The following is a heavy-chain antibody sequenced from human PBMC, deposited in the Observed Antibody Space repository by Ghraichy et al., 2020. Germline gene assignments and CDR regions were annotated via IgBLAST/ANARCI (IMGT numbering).Heavy chain of an antibody. V-gene: IGHV4-59*01. Sequence: SETLSLTCTVSGGSISSYYWSWIRQPPGKGLEWIGYIYYSGSTNYNPSLKSRVTISVDTSKNQFSLKLSSVTAADTAVYYCARHYDYVWGSEYYFDYWGQGTLVTVSS. CDR3: ARHYDYVWGSEYYFDY. D-gene: IGHD3-16*01. J-gene: IGHJ4*02. CDR2: IYYSGST. CDR1: GGSISSYY.